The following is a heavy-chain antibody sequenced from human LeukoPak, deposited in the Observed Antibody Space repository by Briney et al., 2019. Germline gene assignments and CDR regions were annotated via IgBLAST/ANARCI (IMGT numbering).Heavy chain of an antibody. D-gene: IGHD1-26*01. V-gene: IGHV3-74*01. CDR1: GFTFSSYW. CDR3: ARVGSSGSYFYYFDY. Sequence: GGSLRLSCAASGFTFSSYWMHWVRQPPGKGLVWVSRINSDGSSTTYADSVKGRLTISRDNAKNTLYLQMNSLRAEDTAVYYCARVGSSGSYFYYFDYWGQGTLVTVSS. CDR2: INSDGSST. J-gene: IGHJ4*02.